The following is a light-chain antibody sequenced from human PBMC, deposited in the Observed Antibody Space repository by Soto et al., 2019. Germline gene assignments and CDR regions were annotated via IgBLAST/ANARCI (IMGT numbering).Light chain of an antibody. CDR2: GAS. J-gene: IGKJ4*01. V-gene: IGKV3-15*01. CDR1: QFVSSN. CDR3: QQYNNWPPLT. Sequence: EIVMTQSPVTLSMSPGERATLSCRASQFVSSNLAWYQHKPGQAPRLLIYGASTRATGIPARFSGSGSGTEFTLTISSLQSEDFAVYYCQQYNNWPPLTFGGGTKVAIK.